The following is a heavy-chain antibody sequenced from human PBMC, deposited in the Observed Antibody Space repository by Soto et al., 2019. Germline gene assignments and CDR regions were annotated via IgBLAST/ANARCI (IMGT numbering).Heavy chain of an antibody. CDR2: IYYSGST. CDR3: ARGDDFWSGYFDY. D-gene: IGHD3-3*01. CDR1: GGSISSGGYY. V-gene: IGHV4-31*03. J-gene: IGHJ4*02. Sequence: TLSLTCTVSGGSISSGGYYWSWIRQHPGKGLEWIGYIYYSGSTYYNPSLKSRVTISVDTSKNQFSLKLSSVTAADTAVYYCARGDDFWSGYFDYWGQGTLVTVSS.